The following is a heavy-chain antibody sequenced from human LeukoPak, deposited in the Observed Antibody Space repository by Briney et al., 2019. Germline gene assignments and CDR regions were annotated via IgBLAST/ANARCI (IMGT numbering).Heavy chain of an antibody. J-gene: IGHJ5*02. D-gene: IGHD5-12*01. CDR3: AREARDRLIMYNWFDP. V-gene: IGHV3-30*04. CDR1: GFTFSSYA. CDR2: ISYDGSNK. Sequence: GGSLRLSCAASGFTFSSYAMHWVRQAPGKGLEWVAVISYDGSNKYYADSVKGRFTISRDNSKNTLYLQMNSLRAEDTAVYYCAREARDRLIMYNWFDPWGQGTLVAASS.